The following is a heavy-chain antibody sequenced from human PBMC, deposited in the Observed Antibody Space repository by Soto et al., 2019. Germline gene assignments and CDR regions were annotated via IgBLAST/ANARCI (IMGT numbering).Heavy chain of an antibody. CDR1: GIPFGSRA. D-gene: IGHD3-10*01. CDR3: ARGSTDSYPGSRIFDF. CDR2: INDTGGDT. Sequence: GGTLRRSCAASGIPFGSRAMSWVRQAPGEGLEWVSTINDTGGDTKYADCVRGRFNMSRDNSKKTLYLQMNSLRVEDSALYYCARGSTDSYPGSRIFDFWGRGTLVTVSS. V-gene: IGHV3-23*01. J-gene: IGHJ4*02.